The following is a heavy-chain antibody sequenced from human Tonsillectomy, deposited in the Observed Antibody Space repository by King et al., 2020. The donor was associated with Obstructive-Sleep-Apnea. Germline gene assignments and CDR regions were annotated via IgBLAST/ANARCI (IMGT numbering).Heavy chain of an antibody. J-gene: IGHJ4*02. D-gene: IGHD1-26*01. CDR3: AKDMGFDTGGGFDY. V-gene: IGHV3-9*01. CDR1: GFNLDDYA. CDR2: ISWNSGNI. Sequence: QLVQSGGGLVQPGRSLRLSCAASGFNLDDYAMHWVRQVPGKGLEWVSGISWNSGNIGCADSVKGRFTITRDNAKNSLYRQMNSRRAEDTALYYCAKDMGFDTGGGFDYWGQGALVTVFS.